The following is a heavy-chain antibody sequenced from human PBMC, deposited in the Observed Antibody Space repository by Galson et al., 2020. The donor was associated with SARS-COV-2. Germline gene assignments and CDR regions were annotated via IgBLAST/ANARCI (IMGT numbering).Heavy chain of an antibody. CDR3: AKAAAGDYGDYDLEYYFDY. CDR1: GFTLSSYG. J-gene: IGHJ4*02. V-gene: IGHV3-30*18. D-gene: IGHD4-17*01. CDR2: ISYDGSNK. Sequence: GGSLRLSCAASGFTLSSYGMHWVRQAPGKGLEWVAVISYDGSNKYYADSVKGRFTISRDNSKNTLYLQMNSLRAEDTAVYYCAKAAAGDYGDYDLEYYFDYWGQGTLVTVSS.